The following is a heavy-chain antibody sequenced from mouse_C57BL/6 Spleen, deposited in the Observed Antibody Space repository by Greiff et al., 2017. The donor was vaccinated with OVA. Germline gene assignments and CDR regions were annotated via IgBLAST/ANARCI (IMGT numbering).Heavy chain of an antibody. CDR2: IDPSSGGT. D-gene: IGHD1-1*01. J-gene: IGHJ4*01. Sequence: QDQLQQPGAELVKPGASVKLSCKASGYNFTSYWMHWVKQRPGRGLEWIGRIDPSSGGTKDNEKFKSKATKTVEKPSSPAYIDLSSLTPEDSAVYYWARDYYGSSLCTMDYWGQGTSVPVSS. V-gene: IGHV1-72*01. CDR1: GYNFTSYW. CDR3: ARDYYGSSLCTMDY.